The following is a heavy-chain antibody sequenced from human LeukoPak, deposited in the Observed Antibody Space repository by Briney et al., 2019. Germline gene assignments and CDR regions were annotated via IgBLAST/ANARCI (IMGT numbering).Heavy chain of an antibody. Sequence: SETLSLTCAVYGGSFSGYYWSWIRQPPGKGLEWIGEINHSGSTNYNPSLKSRVTISVDTSKNQFSLKLSSVTAADTAVYYCARRRLKVPWGQGTLVTVSS. D-gene: IGHD2-21*01. CDR2: INHSGST. J-gene: IGHJ5*02. CDR3: ARRRLKVP. V-gene: IGHV4-34*01. CDR1: GGSFSGYY.